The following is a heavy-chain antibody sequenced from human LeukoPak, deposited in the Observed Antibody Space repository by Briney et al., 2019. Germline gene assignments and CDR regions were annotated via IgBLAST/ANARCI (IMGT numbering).Heavy chain of an antibody. CDR3: ARDSGSYQTLDY. CDR2: ISAYNGNT. CDR1: GYTLTSYG. D-gene: IGHD1-26*01. Sequence: ASVKVSCKASGYTLTSYGISWVRQAPGQGPEWMGWISAYNGNTNHAQKLQGRVTMTTDTSTSTAYMELRSLRSDDTAVYYCARDSGSYQTLDYWGQGTLVTVSS. J-gene: IGHJ4*02. V-gene: IGHV1-18*01.